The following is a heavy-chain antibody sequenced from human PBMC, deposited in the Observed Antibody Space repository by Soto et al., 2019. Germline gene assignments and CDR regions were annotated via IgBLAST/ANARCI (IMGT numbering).Heavy chain of an antibody. J-gene: IGHJ5*02. CDR2: IIPIFGTA. CDR3: ASQSWGGDYVPKNWFDP. V-gene: IGHV1-69*13. CDR1: GGTFSSYA. Sequence: SVKVSCKASGGTFSSYAISWVRQAPGQGLEWMGGIIPIFGTANYAQKFQGRVTITADESTNTAYMELSSLRSEETAVYYFASQSWGGDYVPKNWFDPWGQGTLVTVSS. D-gene: IGHD4-17*01.